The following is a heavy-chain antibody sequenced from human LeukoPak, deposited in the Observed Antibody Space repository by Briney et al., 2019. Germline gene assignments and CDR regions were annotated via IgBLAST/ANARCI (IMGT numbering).Heavy chain of an antibody. V-gene: IGHV4-38-2*01. CDR3: ARFSQVGATTNA. D-gene: IGHD1-26*01. CDR2: IYYSGST. Sequence: AGGSPRLSCAASGFTFSDYYMSWIRQPPGKGLEWIGSIYYSGSTYYYPSLKSRLTISVDTSKNQFSLKLSSVTAADTAVYYCARFSQVGATTNAWGQGTLVTVSS. CDR1: GFTFSDYY. J-gene: IGHJ5*02.